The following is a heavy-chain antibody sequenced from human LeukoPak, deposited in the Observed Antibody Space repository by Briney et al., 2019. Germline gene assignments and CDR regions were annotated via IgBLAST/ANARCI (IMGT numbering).Heavy chain of an antibody. CDR1: GFTFNDYA. CDR2: INWNSDNI. V-gene: IGHV3-9*01. Sequence: GRSLRLSCAASGFTFNDYAMHWVRQVPGKGLEWVSGINWNSDNIGYADSVEGRFTISRDNAKYSLYLQMSSLRAGDTAVYYCARADLAVVPVFDYWGQGILVTVSS. CDR3: ARADLAVVPVFDY. J-gene: IGHJ4*02. D-gene: IGHD6-19*01.